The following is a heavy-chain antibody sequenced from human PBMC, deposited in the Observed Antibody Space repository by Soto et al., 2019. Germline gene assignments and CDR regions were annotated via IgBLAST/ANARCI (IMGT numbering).Heavy chain of an antibody. D-gene: IGHD7-27*01. CDR2: IIPIFGTA. Sequence: SVKVSCKASGGTFSSYAISWVRQAPGQGLEWMGGIIPIFGTANYAQKFQGRVTITADESTSTAYMELRSLRSDDTAVYYCARGPTGDYFDYWGQGTLVTVSS. V-gene: IGHV1-69*13. J-gene: IGHJ4*02. CDR1: GGTFSSYA. CDR3: ARGPTGDYFDY.